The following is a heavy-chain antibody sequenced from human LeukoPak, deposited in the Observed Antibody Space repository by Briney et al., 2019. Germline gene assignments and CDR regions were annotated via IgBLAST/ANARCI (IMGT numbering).Heavy chain of an antibody. J-gene: IGHJ4*02. CDR2: IYYSGST. CDR1: GGSISSYY. D-gene: IGHD4-17*01. V-gene: IGHV4-59*08. Sequence: PSETLSLTCTVSGGSISSYYWSWIRQPPWKGLEWIGYIYYSGSTNYNPSLKRRVTISVDTSKNQFSLKLSSVTAADTAVYYCARQVGYGDNFDYWGQGTLVTVSS. CDR3: ARQVGYGDNFDY.